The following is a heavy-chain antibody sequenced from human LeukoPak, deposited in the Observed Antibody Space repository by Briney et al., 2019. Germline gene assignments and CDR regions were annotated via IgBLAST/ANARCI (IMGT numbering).Heavy chain of an antibody. CDR1: GGSISSSSYY. CDR3: ARDTAMVGYNWFDP. D-gene: IGHD5-18*01. J-gene: IGHJ5*02. V-gene: IGHV4-39*01. Sequence: SETLSLTCTVSGGSISSSSYYWGWIRQPPGKGLEWIGNIYYSGSTYYNPSLKSRVTISVDTSKNQFSLKLSSVTAADTAVYYCARDTAMVGYNWFDPWGQGTLVTVSS. CDR2: IYYSGST.